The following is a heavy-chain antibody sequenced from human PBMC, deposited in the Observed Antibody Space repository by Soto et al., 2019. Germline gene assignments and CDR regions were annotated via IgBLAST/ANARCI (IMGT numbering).Heavy chain of an antibody. CDR1: GYTFTSYG. CDR3: ARADYYGSGSYHYFDY. J-gene: IGHJ4*02. D-gene: IGHD3-10*01. V-gene: IGHV1-18*04. Sequence: ASVKVSCKASGYTFTSYGISWVRQAPGQGPEWMGWISAYNGNTNYAQKLQGRVTMTTDTSTSTAYMELRSLRSDDTAVYYCARADYYGSGSYHYFDYWGQGTLVTVSS. CDR2: ISAYNGNT.